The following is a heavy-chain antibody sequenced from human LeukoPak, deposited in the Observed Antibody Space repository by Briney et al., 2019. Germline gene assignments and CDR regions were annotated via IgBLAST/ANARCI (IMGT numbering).Heavy chain of an antibody. CDR1: GYSISSGYY. Sequence: PSDTLSLTCTVSGYSISSGYYWGWIRQPPGKGLEWIGSIYHSGSIYYNPSLKSRVSISVHTSMKQFSLKLTSVTAADTAVYFCARDSGYAGYEYDHVDSWGQGTLVTVSS. CDR3: ARDSGYAGYEYDHVDS. CDR2: IYHSGSI. D-gene: IGHD5-12*01. J-gene: IGHJ4*02. V-gene: IGHV4-38-2*02.